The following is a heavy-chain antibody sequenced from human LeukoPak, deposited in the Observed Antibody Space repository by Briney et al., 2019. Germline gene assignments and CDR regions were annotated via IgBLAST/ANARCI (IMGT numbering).Heavy chain of an antibody. J-gene: IGHJ5*02. Sequence: GGSLRLSCAASGFTFSSYAMSWVRQAPGKGLEWVSAISGSGGSTYYADSVKGRFTIPRDNSKSTLYLQMNSLRAEDTAVYYCAKSSGVGAPYNWFDPWGQGTLVTVSS. CDR2: ISGSGGST. CDR3: AKSSGVGAPYNWFDP. D-gene: IGHD1-26*01. V-gene: IGHV3-23*01. CDR1: GFTFSSYA.